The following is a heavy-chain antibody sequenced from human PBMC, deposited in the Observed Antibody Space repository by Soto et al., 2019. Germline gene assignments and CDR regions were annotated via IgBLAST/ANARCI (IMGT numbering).Heavy chain of an antibody. CDR2: IYYSGST. J-gene: IGHJ4*02. V-gene: IGHV4-39*01. D-gene: IGHD4-17*01. CDR1: GGSISSSSYY. Sequence: SETLSLTCTVSGGSISSSSYYWGWIRQPPGKGLEWIGSIYYSGSTYYNPSLKSRVTISVDTSKNQFSLKPSSVTAADTAVYYCARALRFDYWGQGTLVTVSS. CDR3: ARALRFDY.